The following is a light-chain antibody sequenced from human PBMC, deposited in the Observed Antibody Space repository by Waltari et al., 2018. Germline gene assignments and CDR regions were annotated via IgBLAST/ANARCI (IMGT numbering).Light chain of an antibody. CDR1: QGISRE. V-gene: IGKV1-12*01. CDR3: QQGNSFPLT. CDR2: AAS. J-gene: IGKJ4*01. Sequence: EIQMTQSPSSASASVGDRVTFTCRASQGISRELAWYQQKPGKAPILLIYAASSLESGVPLRFSGSGSGTDFTLTISSLQPEDFATYYCQQGNSFPLTFGGGTKVEIK.